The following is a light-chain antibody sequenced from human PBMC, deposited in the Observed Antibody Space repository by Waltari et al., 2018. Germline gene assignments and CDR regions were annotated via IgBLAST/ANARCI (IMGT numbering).Light chain of an antibody. V-gene: IGLV1-51*01. Sequence: QSVLTPPHSVSAAPGQKVTIPCSGSSTTIAKNYVSWYQRLPGTAPKLPIYDNDQRPSGIPDRFSGSKSGTSATLGITGLQTGDEADDYCGTWDTSLSGVVFGGGTKLTVL. J-gene: IGLJ2*01. CDR2: DND. CDR1: STTIAKNY. CDR3: GTWDTSLSGVV.